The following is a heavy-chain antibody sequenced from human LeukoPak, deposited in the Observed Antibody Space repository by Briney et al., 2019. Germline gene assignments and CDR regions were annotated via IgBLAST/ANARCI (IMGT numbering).Heavy chain of an antibody. CDR3: ARLSYYDFWSGYSGSWFGP. V-gene: IGHV4-34*01. J-gene: IGHJ5*02. CDR2: INHSGST. Sequence: KPSETLSLTCAVYGGSFSGYYWSWIRQPPGKGLEWIGEINHSGSTNYNPSLKSRVTISVDTSKNQFSLKLSSVTAADTAVYYCARLSYYDFWSGYSGSWFGPWGQGTLVTVSS. CDR1: GGSFSGYY. D-gene: IGHD3-3*01.